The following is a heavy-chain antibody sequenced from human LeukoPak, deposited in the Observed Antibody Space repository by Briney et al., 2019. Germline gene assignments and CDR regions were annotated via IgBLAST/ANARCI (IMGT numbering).Heavy chain of an antibody. J-gene: IGHJ2*01. CDR1: GYSISSGYY. V-gene: IGHV4-38-2*01. CDR2: IYHSGST. D-gene: IGHD2-2*01. CDR3: ARHSPEYQLLFGWYFDL. Sequence: PSETLSLTCAVSGYSISSGYYWGWIRQPPGKGLEWIGSIYHSGSTYYNPSLKSRVTISVDTSKNQFSLKLSSVTAADTAVHYCARHSPEYQLLFGWYFDLWGRGTLVTVSS.